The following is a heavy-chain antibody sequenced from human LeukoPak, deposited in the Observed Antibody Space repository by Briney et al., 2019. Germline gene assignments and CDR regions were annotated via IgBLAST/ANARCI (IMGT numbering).Heavy chain of an antibody. CDR2: ISSSGSTI. Sequence: GGSLRLSCAASGFTFSSYEVNWVRQAPGKGLEWVSYISSSGSTIYYADSVKGRFTISRDNAKNSLYLQMNSLRAEDTAVYYCARVRGYMDVWGKGTTVTVSS. V-gene: IGHV3-48*03. J-gene: IGHJ6*03. CDR1: GFTFSSYE. CDR3: ARVRGYMDV.